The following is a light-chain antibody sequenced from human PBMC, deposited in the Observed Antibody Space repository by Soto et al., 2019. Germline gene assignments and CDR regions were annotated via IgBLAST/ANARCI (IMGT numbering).Light chain of an antibody. J-gene: IGLJ3*02. V-gene: IGLV1-44*01. CDR2: SNY. Sequence: QSVVTQTPSASGTPGQRVTISCSGSSSNIESNTVSWYQQLPGTAPKLLIHSNYQRPSGVPVRFSGSKSGTSASLAISGLQSEDEADYHCAAWDGSLNGWVFGGGTKLTGL. CDR1: SSNIESNT. CDR3: AAWDGSLNGWV.